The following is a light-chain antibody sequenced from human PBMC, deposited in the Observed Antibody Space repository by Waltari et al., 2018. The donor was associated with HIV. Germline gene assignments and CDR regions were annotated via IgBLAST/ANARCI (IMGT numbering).Light chain of an antibody. V-gene: IGLV1-51*01. CDR1: SSNIGDNY. CDR2: DNV. J-gene: IGLJ1*01. CDR3: GTWDSSLNGYYV. Sequence: QSVLTQPPSVSAAPGQKVTISCSGSSSNIGDNYVSWYQQLPGSAPKLLMYDNVKRPSGIPDRFSGAKSGTSASLGITGLQTGDEAHYYCGTWDSSLNGYYVFGTGTKVTVL.